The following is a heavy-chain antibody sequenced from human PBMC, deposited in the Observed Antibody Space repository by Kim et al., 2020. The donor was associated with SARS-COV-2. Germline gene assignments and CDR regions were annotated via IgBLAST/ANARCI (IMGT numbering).Heavy chain of an antibody. J-gene: IGHJ1*01. Sequence: GRNKYYAASVKGRFTISRDNSKTAVYLQMNSLRAEDTAVYYCAKGRYFQHWGQGTLVNVSS. V-gene: IGHV3-30*02. CDR2: GRNK. CDR3: AKGRYFQH.